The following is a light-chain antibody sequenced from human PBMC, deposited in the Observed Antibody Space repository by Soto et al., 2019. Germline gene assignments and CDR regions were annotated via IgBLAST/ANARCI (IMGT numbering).Light chain of an antibody. V-gene: IGKV3-20*01. Sequence: EIVMTQSPATLSVSPGERATLSCTASHSVSSHLAWYQQKPGQAPRLLIYGASSRPTGIPDRFSGSGSGTDFTLTISRLEPEDFAVYYCQQYGSSALTFGGGTKVDI. CDR3: QQYGSSALT. CDR1: HSVSSH. CDR2: GAS. J-gene: IGKJ4*01.